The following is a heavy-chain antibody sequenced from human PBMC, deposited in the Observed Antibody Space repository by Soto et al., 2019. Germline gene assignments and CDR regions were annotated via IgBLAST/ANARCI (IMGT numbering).Heavy chain of an antibody. CDR3: ARRVYCGGDCYSYDAFDI. CDR2: IYPGDSDT. D-gene: IGHD2-21*02. J-gene: IGHJ3*02. Sequence: GESLKLSCKGSGYSFTSYWIGWERQMPGKGLEWMGIIYPGDSDTRYSPSFQGQVTISADKSISTAYLQWSSLKASDTAMYYCARRVYCGGDCYSYDAFDIWGQGTMVTVSS. V-gene: IGHV5-51*01. CDR1: GYSFTSYW.